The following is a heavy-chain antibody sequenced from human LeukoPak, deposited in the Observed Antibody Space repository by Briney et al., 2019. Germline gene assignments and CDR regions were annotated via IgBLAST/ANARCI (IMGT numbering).Heavy chain of an antibody. J-gene: IGHJ3*02. CDR2: IIPIFGTA. V-gene: IGHV1-69*06. CDR3: ARYYYDSSGYYYGMAFDI. CDR1: GGTFSSYA. D-gene: IGHD3-22*01. Sequence: GASVKVSCKASGGTFSSYAISWVRQAPGQGLEWMGGIIPIFGTANYAQKFQGRVTITADKSTSTAYMELSSLRSEDTAVYYCARYYYDSSGYYYGMAFDIWGQGTMVTVSS.